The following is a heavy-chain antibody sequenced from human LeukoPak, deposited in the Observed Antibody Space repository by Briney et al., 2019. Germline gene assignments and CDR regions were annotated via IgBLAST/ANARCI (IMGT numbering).Heavy chain of an antibody. V-gene: IGHV3-53*01. D-gene: IGHD4-17*01. CDR1: GFTFNNYA. J-gene: IGHJ3*02. CDR2: IYSGGST. Sequence: GGSLRLSCAASGFTFNNYAMSWVRQAPGKGLEWVSVIYSGGSTYYADSVKGRFTISRDNSKNTLYLQMNSLRAEDTAVYYCARTPPVTTSDAFDIWGQGTMVTVSS. CDR3: ARTPPVTTSDAFDI.